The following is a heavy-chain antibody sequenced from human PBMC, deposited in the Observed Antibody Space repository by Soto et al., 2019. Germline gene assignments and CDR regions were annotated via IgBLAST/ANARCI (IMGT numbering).Heavy chain of an antibody. J-gene: IGHJ5*02. CDR3: ARGSMYFDP. CDR1: GGSFNDYY. V-gene: IGHV4-34*01. D-gene: IGHD3-10*02. Sequence: SETLSLTCAVYGGSFNDYYWSWIRQPPGKGLEWIGEINHSGSTNYNPSLKSRVIISVDTSKNQLSLNLSSVTAADTAVYYCARGSMYFDPWGQGTLVTVSS. CDR2: INHSGST.